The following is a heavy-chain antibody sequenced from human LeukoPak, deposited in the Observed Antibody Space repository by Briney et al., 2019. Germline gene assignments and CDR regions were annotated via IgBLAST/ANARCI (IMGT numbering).Heavy chain of an antibody. CDR1: GFTFTTYA. CDR3: AKDLALAGTGGGFDV. J-gene: IGHJ3*01. D-gene: IGHD6-19*01. Sequence: GGSLRLSCAASGFTFTTYAINWVRQAPGKGLEWVSGISGGGDKTYYADSVNGRFTISRDNSKNTVSLQMSSLRAEDTALYYCAKDLALAGTGGGFDVWGQGTRVAVSS. V-gene: IGHV3-23*01. CDR2: ISGGGDKT.